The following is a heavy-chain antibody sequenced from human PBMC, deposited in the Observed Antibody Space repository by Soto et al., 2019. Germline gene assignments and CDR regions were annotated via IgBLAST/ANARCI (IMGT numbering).Heavy chain of an antibody. V-gene: IGHV4-34*01. D-gene: IGHD5-18*01. J-gene: IGHJ4*02. CDR1: GGSFSGYY. CDR3: ARGRDTAMVVGFDY. Sequence: SETLSLTCAVYGGSFSGYYWSWIRQPPGKGLEWIGEINHSGSTNYNPSLKSRVTISVDTSKNQFSLKLSSVTAADTAVYYCARGRDTAMVVGFDYWGQGTLVTVSS. CDR2: INHSGST.